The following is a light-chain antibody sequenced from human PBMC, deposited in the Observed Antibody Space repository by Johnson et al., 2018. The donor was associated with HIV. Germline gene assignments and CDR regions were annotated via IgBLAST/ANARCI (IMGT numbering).Light chain of an antibody. CDR2: ENN. CDR1: SSNIGNNY. Sequence: QPVLTQPPSVSAAPGQKVTISCSGSSSNIGNNYVSWYQQLPGTAPKLLIYENNKRPSGIPDRFSGSKSGTSATLGITGLQTGGEADYYCRTWDSSLNASGFRTGTKVT. V-gene: IGLV1-51*02. CDR3: RTWDSSLNASG. J-gene: IGLJ1*01.